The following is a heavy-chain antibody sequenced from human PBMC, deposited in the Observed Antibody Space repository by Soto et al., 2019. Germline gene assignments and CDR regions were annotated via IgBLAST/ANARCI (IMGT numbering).Heavy chain of an antibody. CDR3: ARGGADGYNDGVWGY. D-gene: IGHD2-21*01. V-gene: IGHV1-69*02. Sequence: QVQLVQSGAEVKKPGSSVKVSCKASGGTFSSYTISWVRQAPGQGLEWMGRIIPILGIANYAQKFQGRVTITPDTSTSTAYMELSSLRSEDTAVYYCARGGADGYNDGVWGYWGQGTLVTVSS. CDR1: GGTFSSYT. CDR2: IIPILGIA. J-gene: IGHJ4*02.